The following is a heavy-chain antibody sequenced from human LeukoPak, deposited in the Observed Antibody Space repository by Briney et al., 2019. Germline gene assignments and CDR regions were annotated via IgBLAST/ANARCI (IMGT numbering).Heavy chain of an antibody. Sequence: SETLSLTCTVSGGSVSSGSYYWSWIRQPPGKGLEWIGYIYYSGSTNYNPSLKSRVTISVDTSKNQFALKLSSVTAADTALYYCARYSGYDFFDFWGRGTLVSVSS. D-gene: IGHD5-12*01. CDR1: GGSVSSGSYY. CDR3: ARYSGYDFFDF. V-gene: IGHV4-61*01. CDR2: IYYSGST. J-gene: IGHJ4*02.